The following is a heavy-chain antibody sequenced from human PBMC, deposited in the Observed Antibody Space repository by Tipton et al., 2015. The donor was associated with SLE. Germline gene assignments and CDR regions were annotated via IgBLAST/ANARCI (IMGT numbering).Heavy chain of an antibody. D-gene: IGHD3-22*01. V-gene: IGHV4-61*09. CDR2: IYTSGST. J-gene: IGHJ3*02. Sequence: TLSLTCTVSGGSISIGSYYWSWIRQPAGKGMEWIGYIYTSGSTNYNPSLKSRVTISVDTSKNQFSLKLSAVTAAETAVYYVASAGDDSSGALDIWGQGTMVTVSS. CDR3: ASAGDDSSGALDI. CDR1: GGSISIGSYY.